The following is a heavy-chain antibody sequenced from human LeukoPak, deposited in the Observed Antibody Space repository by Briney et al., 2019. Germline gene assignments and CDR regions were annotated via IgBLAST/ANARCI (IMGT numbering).Heavy chain of an antibody. CDR3: ARVEMATISVDY. J-gene: IGHJ4*02. CDR2: IYYSGST. CDR1: GGSISSHY. V-gene: IGHV4-59*11. Sequence: SVTLSLTCTVSGGSISSHYWSWIRQPPGKGLEWIGYIYYSGSTNYNPSLKSRVTISVDTSKNQFSLKLSSVTAADTAVYYCARVEMATISVDYWGQGTLVTVSS. D-gene: IGHD5-24*01.